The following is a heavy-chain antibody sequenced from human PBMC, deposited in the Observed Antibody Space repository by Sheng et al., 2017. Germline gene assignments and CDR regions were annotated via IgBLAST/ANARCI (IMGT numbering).Heavy chain of an antibody. J-gene: IGHJ3*02. CDR1: GGSISSSSYY. D-gene: IGHD1-7*01. Sequence: QLQLQESGPGLVKPSETLSLTCTVSGGSISSSSYYWGWIRQPPGKGLEWIGSIYYSGSAYFNPSLKSRVTISVDTSKNQFSLKLSSVTAADTAVYYCARLNWLELKRAFDIWGQGTMVTVSS. CDR2: IYYSGSA. CDR3: ARLNWLELKRAFDI. V-gene: IGHV4-39*07.